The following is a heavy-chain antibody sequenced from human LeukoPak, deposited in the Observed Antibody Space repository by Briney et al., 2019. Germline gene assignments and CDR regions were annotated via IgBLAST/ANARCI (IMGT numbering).Heavy chain of an antibody. J-gene: IGHJ5*02. Sequence: GGSLRLSCAASGFTFSSYWMHWVRQAPGKGLVWVSRINSDGSSTSYADSVKGRSTISRDNAKNTLYLQMNSLRAEDTAVYYCARDRGAYCSGGSCYSRNWFDPWGQGTLVTVSS. D-gene: IGHD2-15*01. CDR1: GFTFSSYW. CDR2: INSDGSST. V-gene: IGHV3-74*01. CDR3: ARDRGAYCSGGSCYSRNWFDP.